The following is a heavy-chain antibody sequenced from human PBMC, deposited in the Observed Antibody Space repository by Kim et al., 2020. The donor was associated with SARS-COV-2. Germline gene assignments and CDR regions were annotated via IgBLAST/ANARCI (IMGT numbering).Heavy chain of an antibody. CDR3: KRNVDY. Sequence: YSGGSKYYEYAVNDRVTISRDNTKNTVYMQMNSLRAEDTAVYYCKRNVDYWGQGTLVTVSS. V-gene: IGHV3-66*01. CDR2: YSGGSK. J-gene: IGHJ4*02.